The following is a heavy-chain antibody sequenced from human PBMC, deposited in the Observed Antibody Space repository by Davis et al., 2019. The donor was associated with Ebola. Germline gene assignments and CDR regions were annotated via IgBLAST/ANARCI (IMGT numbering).Heavy chain of an antibody. CDR1: GGSFSGYY. V-gene: IGHV4-34*01. Sequence: SETLSLTCAVYGGSFSGYYWSWIRQPPGKGLEWIGEINHSGSTNYNPSLKSRVTMSVDTSKNQFSLKLSSVTAADTAVYYCARGTMYSSGWYFDFWGQGTLVTVSS. J-gene: IGHJ4*02. CDR3: ARGTMYSSGWYFDF. D-gene: IGHD6-19*01. CDR2: INHSGST.